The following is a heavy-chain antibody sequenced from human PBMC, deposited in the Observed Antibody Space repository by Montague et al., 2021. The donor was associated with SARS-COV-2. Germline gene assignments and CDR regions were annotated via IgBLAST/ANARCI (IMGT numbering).Heavy chain of an antibody. CDR2: IYWDDDK. V-gene: IGHV2-5*02. CDR3: AHREVFRAFDI. J-gene: IGHJ3*02. CDR1: GFSLSTSGVG. D-gene: IGHD2-8*01. Sequence: PALVKPTQTLTLTCTFSGFSLSTSGVGVGWIRQPPGKALEWLALIYWDDDKRYSPSLKSRFTITKDTSKNQEVLTMTNMDPVDTATYYCAHREVFRAFDIWGQGTMVTVSS.